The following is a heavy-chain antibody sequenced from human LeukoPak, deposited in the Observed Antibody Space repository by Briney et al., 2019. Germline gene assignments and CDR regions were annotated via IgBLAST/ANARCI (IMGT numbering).Heavy chain of an antibody. CDR2: INHSGST. CDR1: GGSFSGYY. J-gene: IGHJ6*03. CDR3: ARGLSSNYYYYYYMDV. Sequence: SETLSLTCAVYGGSFSGYYWSWIRQPPGKGLEWIGEINHSGSTNYNPSLKSRVTISVDTSKNQFSLKLSSVTAADTAVYYCARGLSSNYYYYYYMDVWGKGTTVTISS. V-gene: IGHV4-34*01.